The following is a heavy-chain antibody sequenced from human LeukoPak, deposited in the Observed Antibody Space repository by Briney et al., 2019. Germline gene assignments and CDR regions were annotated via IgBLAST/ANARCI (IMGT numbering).Heavy chain of an antibody. CDR2: ISHDGSNT. D-gene: IGHD6-25*01. V-gene: IGHV3-30*18. CDR3: AKDAGQRQNWNWFAP. CDR1: GFTFNSYG. J-gene: IGHJ5*02. Sequence: PGGSLRLSCAASGFTFNSYGMHWLRQAPGKGLEWVAAISHDGSNTYYGDSVKGRFTISRDNSKNTLYLQMNSLRPEDTAIYYCAKDAGQRQNWNWFAPWGQGTLGIVSS.